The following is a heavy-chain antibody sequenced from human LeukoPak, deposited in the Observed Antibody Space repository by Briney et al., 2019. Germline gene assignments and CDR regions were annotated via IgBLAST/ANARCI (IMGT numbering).Heavy chain of an antibody. J-gene: IGHJ5*02. CDR2: IIPIFGTA. Sequence: GASVKVSCKASGYTFTSYAMNWVRQAPGQGLEWMGGIIPIFGTANYAQKFQGRVTITADESTSTAYMELSSLRSEDTAVYYCAREVVGATTSWFDPWGQGTLVTVSS. CDR3: AREVVGATTSWFDP. CDR1: GYTFTSYA. D-gene: IGHD1-26*01. V-gene: IGHV1-69*13.